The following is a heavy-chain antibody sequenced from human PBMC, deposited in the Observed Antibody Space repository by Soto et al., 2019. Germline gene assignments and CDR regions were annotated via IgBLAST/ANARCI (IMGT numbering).Heavy chain of an antibody. CDR3: AKGSMTPGY. CDR2: INYSGNT. Sequence: PSETLSLTCTVSGDSISSNNYYWGWIRQPPGKGLEWIGGINYSGNTYYNPSLKSRVTISVDRSKNQFSLKLSSVTAADTAVYYCAKGSMTPGYWGQGTLVTVSS. CDR1: GDSISSNNYY. J-gene: IGHJ4*02. V-gene: IGHV4-39*07.